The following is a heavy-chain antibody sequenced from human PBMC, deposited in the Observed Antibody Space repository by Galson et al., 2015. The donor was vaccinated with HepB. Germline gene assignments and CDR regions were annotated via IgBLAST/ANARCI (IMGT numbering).Heavy chain of an antibody. CDR1: GYTFTSYD. Sequence: SVKVSCKASGYTFTSYDINWVRQATGQGLEWMGWMNPNSGNTGYAQKFQGRVTMTRNTSISTAYMELSSLRSEDTAVYYCATIVGRQLWLRRHDAFDIWGQGTMVTVSS. CDR3: ATIVGRQLWLRRHDAFDI. D-gene: IGHD5-18*01. J-gene: IGHJ3*02. V-gene: IGHV1-8*01. CDR2: MNPNSGNT.